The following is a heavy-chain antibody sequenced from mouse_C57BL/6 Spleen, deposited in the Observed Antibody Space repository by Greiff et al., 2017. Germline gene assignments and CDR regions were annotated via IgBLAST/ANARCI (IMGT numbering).Heavy chain of an antibody. Sequence: EVQLQQSGEGLVKPGGSLKLSCAASGFTFSSYAMSWVRQTPEKRLEWVAYISSGGDYIYYADTVKGRFTISRDNARNTLYLQMSSLKSEDTAMYYCTRGRYDYDDYYAMDYWGQGTSVTVSS. D-gene: IGHD2-4*01. V-gene: IGHV5-9-1*02. J-gene: IGHJ4*01. CDR2: ISSGGDYI. CDR3: TRGRYDYDDYYAMDY. CDR1: GFTFSSYA.